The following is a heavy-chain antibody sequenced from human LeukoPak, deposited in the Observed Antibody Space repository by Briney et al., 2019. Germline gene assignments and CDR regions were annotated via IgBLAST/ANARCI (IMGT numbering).Heavy chain of an antibody. CDR1: GYTFTGYY. J-gene: IGHJ4*02. CDR2: INPNSGGT. D-gene: IGHD3-10*01. CDR3: ARGQPNYYASGGY. Sequence: GASVKVSCKASGYTFTGYYMHWVRQAPGQGLEWMGWINPNSGGTNYAQKFQGRVTMTRDTSISTAYMEVTRLRSDDTAVYYCARGQPNYYASGGYWGQGTLVTVSS. V-gene: IGHV1-2*02.